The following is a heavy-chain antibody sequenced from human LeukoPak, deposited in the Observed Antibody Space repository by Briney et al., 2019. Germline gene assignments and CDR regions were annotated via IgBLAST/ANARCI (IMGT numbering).Heavy chain of an antibody. CDR2: IYYSGST. Sequence: SETLSLTCNVSGGSISTNYWSWIRQPPGKGLEWIGYIYYSGSTNYNPSLKSRVTISVDTSKSQFSLKLNSVTAADTAVYYCARGTTVLTYWGQGSLVTVSS. J-gene: IGHJ4*02. CDR3: ARGTTVLTY. D-gene: IGHD4-23*01. CDR1: GGSISTNY. V-gene: IGHV4-59*01.